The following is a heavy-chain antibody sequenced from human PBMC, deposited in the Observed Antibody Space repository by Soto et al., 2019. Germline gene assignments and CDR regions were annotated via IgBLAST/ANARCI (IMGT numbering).Heavy chain of an antibody. J-gene: IGHJ4*02. D-gene: IGHD4-4*01. CDR3: VRGPDYSNFGYFDY. V-gene: IGHV3-33*01. CDR1: GFTFSSHV. CDR2: IWNAGNNK. Sequence: QVQLVESGGGVVQPGRSLRLSCAASGFTFSSHVMNWVRQAPGKGLEWVALIWNAGNNKYYADAGSVKGRFTISRDNSRNTLYLEINNVRADDTAVYYCVRGPDYSNFGYFDYWGQGTLVTVSS.